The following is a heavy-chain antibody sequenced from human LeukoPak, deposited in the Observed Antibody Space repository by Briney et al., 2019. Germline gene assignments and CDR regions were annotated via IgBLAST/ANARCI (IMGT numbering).Heavy chain of an antibody. D-gene: IGHD3-3*01. CDR1: RGSISRSY. CDR2: ISTSGST. Sequence: SETPSHTSTDPRGSISRSYRSWIRHPPRRRLERIGHISTSGSTNYNPSLKSRATISVDTSKNQCSLKLSSVTAADTAVYYCARFEASYDFWSGYYQLSHLDPWGQGTLVTVSS. J-gene: IGHJ5*02. V-gene: IGHV4-4*09. CDR3: ARFEASYDFWSGYYQLSHLDP.